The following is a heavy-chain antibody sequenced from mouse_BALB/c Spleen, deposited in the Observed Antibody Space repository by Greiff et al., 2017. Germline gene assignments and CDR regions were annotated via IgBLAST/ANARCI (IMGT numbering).Heavy chain of an antibody. CDR2: ISYSGST. Sequence: DVQLQESGPGLVKPSQSLSLTCTVTGYSITSDYAWNWIRQFPGNKLEWMGYISYSGSTSYNPSLKSRISITRDTSKNQFFLQLNSVTTEDTATYYCARDYYGSSLYFDVWGAGTTVTVSS. CDR3: ARDYYGSSLYFDV. CDR1: GYSITSDYA. D-gene: IGHD1-1*01. J-gene: IGHJ1*01. V-gene: IGHV3-2*02.